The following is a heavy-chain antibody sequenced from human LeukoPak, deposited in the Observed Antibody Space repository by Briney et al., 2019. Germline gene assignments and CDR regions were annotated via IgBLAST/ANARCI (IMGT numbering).Heavy chain of an antibody. J-gene: IGHJ4*02. Sequence: SETLSLTCTVSGGSISSDYWSWIRQPPGKGLECIGYIYYSGSTNYNPSLKSRVTISVDTSKNQFSLKLSSVTAADTAVYYCARGIIDGNYFDYWGQGTLVTVSS. V-gene: IGHV4-59*01. D-gene: IGHD1-14*01. CDR1: GGSISSDY. CDR2: IYYSGST. CDR3: ARGIIDGNYFDY.